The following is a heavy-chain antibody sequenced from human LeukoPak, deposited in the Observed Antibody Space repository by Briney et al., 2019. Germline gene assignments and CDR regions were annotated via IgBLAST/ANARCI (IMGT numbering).Heavy chain of an antibody. CDR2: ISTQSGNT. J-gene: IGHJ4*02. V-gene: IGHV1-18*01. CDR1: GYTLTSYG. D-gene: IGHD4-17*01. Sequence: ASVKVSFKASGYTLTSYGINWMREAPGQGLEWMGWISTQSGNTNYAQNVQCRLTLTTDRSTNTAYMELRSLRSDDTAVYYCARGAYGDKWGQGTMVTVSS. CDR3: ARGAYGDK.